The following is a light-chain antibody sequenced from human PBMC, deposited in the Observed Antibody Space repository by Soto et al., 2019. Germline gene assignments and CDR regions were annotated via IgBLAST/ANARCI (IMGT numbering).Light chain of an antibody. J-gene: IGKJ4*01. CDR3: QQYYRYPPT. V-gene: IGKV1-5*03. CDR1: QSISTA. Sequence: DIQMTQSPSTLSASVGDRVTITCRASQSISTALAWWQQKPGKAPNLLIYTVSTLESGVPSRFSASGSGAEFTPTVSSLQPDDFATYYCQQYYRYPPTFGGGTKVEIK. CDR2: TVS.